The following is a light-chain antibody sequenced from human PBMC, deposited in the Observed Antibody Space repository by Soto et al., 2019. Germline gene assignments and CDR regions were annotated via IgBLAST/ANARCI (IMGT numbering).Light chain of an antibody. CDR1: IDDVGAYNY. CDR3: SSYTGAYGYRLV. Sequence: QSVLXQPASVSGSPGQSITVSCTGTIDDVGAYNYVSWYQQRPGSAPQLIIYDVNNRPSGSSHLFSGSKSVHTAFLTISGLQSDDEATYFCSSYTGAYGYRLVFGPGTKVPAL. CDR2: DVN. V-gene: IGLV2-14*03. J-gene: IGLJ1*01.